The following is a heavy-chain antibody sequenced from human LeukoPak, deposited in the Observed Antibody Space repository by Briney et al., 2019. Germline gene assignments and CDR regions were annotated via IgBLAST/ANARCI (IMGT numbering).Heavy chain of an antibody. CDR2: ISGSGSST. D-gene: IGHD3-22*01. V-gene: IGHV3-23*01. Sequence: GGSLRLSCAASGFTVSSNYMSWVRQAPGKGLEWVSSISGSGSSTYYADSVKGRVTISRDNSKNTLYLQMNSLRAEDTAVYYCATDSSGYYRNYYFDSWGQGTLVTVSS. J-gene: IGHJ4*02. CDR1: GFTVSSNY. CDR3: ATDSSGYYRNYYFDS.